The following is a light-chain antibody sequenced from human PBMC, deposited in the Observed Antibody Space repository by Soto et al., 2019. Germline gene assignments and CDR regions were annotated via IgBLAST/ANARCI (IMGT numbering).Light chain of an antibody. Sequence: EIVLTQSPATLSVSPGERATLSCKASQSVSRNLAWYQQKPGQAPRLLIYASSTRATGIPDRFSGSASGTEFTLTISSLQSEDFAVYYCQQYDDWQTFGQGTKVDI. V-gene: IGKV3-15*01. CDR1: QSVSRN. J-gene: IGKJ1*01. CDR3: QQYDDWQT. CDR2: ASS.